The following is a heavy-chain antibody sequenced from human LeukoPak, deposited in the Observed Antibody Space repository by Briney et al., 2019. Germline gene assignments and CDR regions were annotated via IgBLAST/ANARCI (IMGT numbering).Heavy chain of an antibody. Sequence: SETLSLTCAVSGASITSGAYYWTWIRQHPGKGLEWIGHSFYNAATYDNPYLKSRVTLSVDTSETRFSLKLKSLTAADTAVYFCARGKTIRFDSYGQIEFWGQGKQVTVSA. CDR2: SFYNAAT. J-gene: IGHJ4*02. D-gene: IGHD3-16*01. CDR1: GASITSGAYY. V-gene: IGHV4-31*11. CDR3: ARGKTIRFDSYGQIEF.